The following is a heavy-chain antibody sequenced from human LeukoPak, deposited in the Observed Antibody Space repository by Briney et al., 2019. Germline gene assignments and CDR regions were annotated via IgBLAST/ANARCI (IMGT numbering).Heavy chain of an antibody. CDR2: ISSSSSYM. V-gene: IGHV3-21*01. Sequence: GGSLRLSRAASGFTFSSNSMNWARQPPGKGLEWVSSISSSSSYMYYTDSVTGRFTISRDNAKNSLYLQMNSLRAEDTAVDYCAREEAAALDDWGQGTLVTVSS. J-gene: IGHJ4*02. CDR3: AREEAAALDD. CDR1: GFTFSSNS. D-gene: IGHD6-13*01.